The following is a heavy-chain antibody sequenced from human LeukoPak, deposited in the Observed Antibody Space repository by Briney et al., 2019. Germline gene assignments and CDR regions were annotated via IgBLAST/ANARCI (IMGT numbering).Heavy chain of an antibody. CDR1: GFTFSSYA. V-gene: IGHV3-23*01. CDR2: TSGSGRSI. Sequence: GGSLRLSCAASGFTFSSYAMSWVRQAPGKGLEWVSGTSGSGRSIHYADSVKGRFTISRDNSKNTLYLQMNSLRAEDTAVYYCAKDGEIGGGSRWFDPWGQGTLVTVSS. D-gene: IGHD3-10*01. CDR3: AKDGEIGGGSRWFDP. J-gene: IGHJ5*02.